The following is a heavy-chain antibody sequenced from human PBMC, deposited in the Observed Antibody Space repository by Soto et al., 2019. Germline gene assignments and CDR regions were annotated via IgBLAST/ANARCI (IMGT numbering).Heavy chain of an antibody. CDR2: INPNGGST. CDR1: GYTFTTYY. J-gene: IGHJ4*02. V-gene: IGHV1-46*01. Sequence: QVQLVQSGAEVKRPGASVKVSCKASGYTFTTYYMHWVRQAPGQGLEWLGIINPNGGSTTYEQKFQGRVTMTRDTATSTVYLELCSLRSEDTAVYYCARAGYCSGGTCFHGNCDYWGQGTLVTVSA. CDR3: ARAGYCSGGTCFHGNCDY. D-gene: IGHD2-15*01.